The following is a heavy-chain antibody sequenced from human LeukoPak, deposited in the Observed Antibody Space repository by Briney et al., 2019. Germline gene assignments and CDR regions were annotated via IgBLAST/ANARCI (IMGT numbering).Heavy chain of an antibody. V-gene: IGHV3-30-3*01. CDR3: ARDSLMVYAMENYFDY. Sequence: GRSLRLSCAASGFTFSSYAMHRVRQAPGKGLEWVAVISDDGSNKYYADSVKGRFTNSRDNSKNTLYLQMNSLRAEDTAVYSCARDSLMVYAMENYFDYWGQGTLVTVSS. CDR1: GFTFSSYA. D-gene: IGHD2-8*01. J-gene: IGHJ4*02. CDR2: ISDDGSNK.